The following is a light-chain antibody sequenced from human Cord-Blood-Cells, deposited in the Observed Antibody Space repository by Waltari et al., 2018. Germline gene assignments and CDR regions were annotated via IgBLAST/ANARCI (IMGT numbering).Light chain of an antibody. CDR1: SSDVGSYNL. Sequence: QSALTQPASVSGSPGQSITISCTGTSSDVGSYNLVSWYQQHPGKAPKLMIYEGSKRPSGVSNRFSGSKSGNTASLTISGLQAEDEADYYCSSYAGSSTFGNVVFGGGTKLTVL. J-gene: IGLJ2*01. CDR2: EGS. CDR3: SSYAGSSTFGNVV. V-gene: IGLV2-23*03.